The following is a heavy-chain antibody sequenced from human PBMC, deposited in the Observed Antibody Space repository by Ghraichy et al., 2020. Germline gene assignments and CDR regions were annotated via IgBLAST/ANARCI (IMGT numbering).Heavy chain of an antibody. CDR3: ARDLPQVRGFDY. V-gene: IGHV4-39*07. J-gene: IGHJ4*02. D-gene: IGHD3-10*01. CDR1: GGSISSSSYY. CDR2: IYYSAST. Sequence: SETLSLTCTVSGGSISSSSYYWGWIRQPPGKGLEWIGSIYYSASTYYNPSLKSRVTISVDTSKNQFSLKLSSVTAADTAVYYCARDLPQVRGFDYWGQGTLVTVSS.